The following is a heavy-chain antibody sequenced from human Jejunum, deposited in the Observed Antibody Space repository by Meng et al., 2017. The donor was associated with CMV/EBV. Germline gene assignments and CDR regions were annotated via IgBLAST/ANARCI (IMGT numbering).Heavy chain of an antibody. V-gene: IGHV4-4*02. D-gene: IGHD2-21*02. CDR2: VYDGGTI. Sequence: CAVSGGSISSRTWWSWVRQPPGKGLACIGTVYDGGTITYNPSLRNRFTISVDKSKNQFSLRLNSVSAADTAIYYCAHNGRYCLEYWGQGILVTVSS. CDR1: GGSISSRTW. CDR3: AHNGRYCLEY. J-gene: IGHJ4*02.